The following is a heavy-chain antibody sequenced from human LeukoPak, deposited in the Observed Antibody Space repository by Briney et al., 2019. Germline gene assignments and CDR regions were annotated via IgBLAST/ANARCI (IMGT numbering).Heavy chain of an antibody. D-gene: IGHD5-18*01. CDR1: GFAFGDYA. CDR3: AKDREDSAMISGVFDL. V-gene: IGHV3-23*01. CDR2: ISGSGGHT. J-gene: IGHJ2*01. Sequence: GGSLRLACAASGFAFGDYAMTWVRQAPGKGLEWVSGISGSGGHTYNADSVEGRFTISRDNSKNTVSLQLSSLRVEDTAVYFCAKDREDSAMISGVFDLWGRGTLVTVSS.